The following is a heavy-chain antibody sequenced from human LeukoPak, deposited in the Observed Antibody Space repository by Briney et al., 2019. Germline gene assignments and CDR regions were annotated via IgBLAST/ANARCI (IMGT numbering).Heavy chain of an antibody. V-gene: IGHV4-39*01. Sequence: SETLSLTCTVSGDSISSSSSYWGWIRQPPGEGLEWIGSIYYSGNTYYNPSLKSRVTISVDTSKNQFSLKLTSVTAADTAVYYCARRHYYDSRGWFDPWGQGTLVTVSS. D-gene: IGHD3-22*01. CDR3: ARRHYYDSRGWFDP. CDR1: GDSISSSSSY. J-gene: IGHJ5*02. CDR2: IYYSGNT.